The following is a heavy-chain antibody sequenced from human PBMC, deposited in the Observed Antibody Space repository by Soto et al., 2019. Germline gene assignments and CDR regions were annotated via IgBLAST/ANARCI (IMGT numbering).Heavy chain of an antibody. CDR3: ARARGYSYGYSDC. Sequence: GGSLRLSCAASGFTFSSYSMNWVRQAPGKGLEWVSYISPSSSTVYYADSVKGRFTISRDNAKNSLFLQMNSLRDEDTAVYYCARARGYSYGYSDCWGQGTLVTVSS. CDR1: GFTFSSYS. J-gene: IGHJ4*02. D-gene: IGHD5-18*01. CDR2: ISPSSSTV. V-gene: IGHV3-48*02.